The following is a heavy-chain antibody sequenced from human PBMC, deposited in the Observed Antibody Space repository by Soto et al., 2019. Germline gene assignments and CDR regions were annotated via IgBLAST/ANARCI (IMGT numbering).Heavy chain of an antibody. CDR2: IDPSDSQT. V-gene: IGHV5-10-1*01. Sequence: GESLKISCKGSGYSFAGYWITWVRQNPGKGLEWMGRIDPSDSQTYYSPSFRGHVTISVTKSITTVFLQWSSLRASDTAMYYCARQIYDSDTGPNFQYYFDSWGQGTPVTVSS. CDR3: ARQIYDSDTGPNFQYYFDS. CDR1: GYSFAGYW. D-gene: IGHD3-22*01. J-gene: IGHJ4*02.